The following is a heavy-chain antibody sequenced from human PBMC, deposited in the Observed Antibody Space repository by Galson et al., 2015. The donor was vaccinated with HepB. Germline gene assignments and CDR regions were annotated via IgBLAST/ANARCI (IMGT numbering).Heavy chain of an antibody. J-gene: IGHJ3*01. V-gene: IGHV6-1*01. Sequence: CAIYGDSVSSNRATWSWIRQSPSRGLEWLGRTYYRSKWNNGYAVSVRSRITINPDTSKNLFSLHLNSVTPEDTAVYYCARGKQWLPSGDAFDLWGQGTMVTVSS. CDR2: TYYRSKWNN. D-gene: IGHD6-19*01. CDR1: GDSVSSNRAT. CDR3: ARGKQWLPSGDAFDL.